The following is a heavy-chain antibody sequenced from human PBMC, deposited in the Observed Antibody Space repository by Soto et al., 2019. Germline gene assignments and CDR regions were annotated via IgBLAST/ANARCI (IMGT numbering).Heavy chain of an antibody. Sequence: QVQLVESGGGVVQPGRSLRLSCAASGFTFSSYAMHWVRQAPGKGLEWVAVISYDGSNKYYADSVKGRFTISRDNSKNTLYLQMNSLRAEDTAVYYCATIPLSGYDSHFDYWGQGTLVTVSS. CDR3: ATIPLSGYDSHFDY. J-gene: IGHJ4*02. D-gene: IGHD5-12*01. CDR2: ISYDGSNK. CDR1: GFTFSSYA. V-gene: IGHV3-30-3*01.